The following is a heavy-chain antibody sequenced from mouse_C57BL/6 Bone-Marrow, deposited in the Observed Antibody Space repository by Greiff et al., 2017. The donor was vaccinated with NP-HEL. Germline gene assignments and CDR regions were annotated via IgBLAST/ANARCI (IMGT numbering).Heavy chain of an antibody. Sequence: EVMLVESGGGLVKPGGSLKLSCAASGFTFSDYGMHWVRQAPEKGLEWVAYISSGSSTIYYADTVKGRFTISRDNAKNTLFLQMTSLRSEDTAMYYCAREEDGYYLYYFDYWGQGTTLTVSS. V-gene: IGHV5-17*01. J-gene: IGHJ2*01. D-gene: IGHD2-3*01. CDR1: GFTFSDYG. CDR3: AREEDGYYLYYFDY. CDR2: ISSGSSTI.